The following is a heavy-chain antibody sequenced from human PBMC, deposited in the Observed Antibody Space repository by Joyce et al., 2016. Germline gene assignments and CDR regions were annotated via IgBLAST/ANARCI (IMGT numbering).Heavy chain of an antibody. J-gene: IGHJ3*02. CDR1: GGSISSGDYY. V-gene: IGHV4-30-4*01. CDR3: ARGPPKLGTKSLDI. Sequence: QVQLQESGPGLVKPSQTLSLTCTVSGGSISSGDYYWSWIRHHPGKGLEWIGYIYDSGNTNYNPSHKSRVTISVDTSKNQFSLKLRSVTAADTAVYYCARGPPKLGTKSLDIWGQGTMVTVSS. CDR2: IYDSGNT. D-gene: IGHD7-27*01.